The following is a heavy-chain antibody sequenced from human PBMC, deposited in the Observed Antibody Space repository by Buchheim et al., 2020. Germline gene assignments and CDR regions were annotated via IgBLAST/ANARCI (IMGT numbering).Heavy chain of an antibody. CDR1: GFTFEDHG. J-gene: IGHJ6*02. CDR3: ARVAIAAAGTIYYGLDV. D-gene: IGHD6-13*01. Sequence: EVQLVVSGGGVVRPGGSLRLSCAASGFTFEDHGMSWVRQTPGKGLEWVSGINWHGGSTHYADSVKGRFTISRDKAKNSLYLQINSLRDEDTALYHCARVAIAAAGTIYYGLDVWGQGTT. CDR2: INWHGGST. V-gene: IGHV3-20*01.